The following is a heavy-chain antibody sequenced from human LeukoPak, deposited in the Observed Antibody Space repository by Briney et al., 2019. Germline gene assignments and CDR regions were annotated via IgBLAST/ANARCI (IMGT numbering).Heavy chain of an antibody. J-gene: IGHJ4*02. V-gene: IGHV4-59*08. CDR2: IYYSGST. CDR3: ARHKVVTRGFDY. D-gene: IGHD2-21*02. Sequence: PSETLSLTCTVSGGSISSYYWSCIRQPPGKGLEWIGYIYYSGSTNYNPSLKSRVTISVDTSKNQFSLKLSSVTAADTAVYYCARHKVVTRGFDYWGQGTLVTVSS. CDR1: GGSISSYY.